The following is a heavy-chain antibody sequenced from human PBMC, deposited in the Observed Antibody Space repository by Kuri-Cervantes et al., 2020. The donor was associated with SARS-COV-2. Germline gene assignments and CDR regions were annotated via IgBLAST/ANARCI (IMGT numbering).Heavy chain of an antibody. CDR1: GFDFSDYV. D-gene: IGHD3-10*01. CDR3: ARDLLRRRLFGVERGMDV. V-gene: IGHV3-33*01. Sequence: GESLKISCAASGFDFSDYVIYWVRQAPSKGLEWVAFIWYDGSDKDYADSVKGRFTISRENSNKTVYLQMNSLRVEDTAVYYCARDLLRRRLFGVERGMDVWGQGTTVTVSS. CDR2: IWYDGSDK. J-gene: IGHJ6*02.